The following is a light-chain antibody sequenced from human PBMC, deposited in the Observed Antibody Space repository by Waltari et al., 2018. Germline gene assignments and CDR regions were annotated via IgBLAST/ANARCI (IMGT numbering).Light chain of an antibody. CDR1: QSVSSSY. Sequence: EIVLTQSPGTLALSPGERATLSCRASQSVSSSYLAWYQQKPGQAPRLLIYGASSRATGIPDRFSGSGSGTDFTLTISRLEPEDFAVYYCQQYGSSPVTFGQGTKLEIK. CDR2: GAS. V-gene: IGKV3-20*01. J-gene: IGKJ2*01. CDR3: QQYGSSPVT.